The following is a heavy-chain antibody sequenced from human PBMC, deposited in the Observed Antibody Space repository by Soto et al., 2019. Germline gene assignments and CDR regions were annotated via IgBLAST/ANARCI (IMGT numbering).Heavy chain of an antibody. CDR2: IIPMFGTP. Sequence: SVKVSCKASGGTFSRYAITWMRQAPGQGLEWMGRIIPMFGTPNYAQKFQGRVTISADESTSTAYMELSSLRSEDTAVYYCATGAYYDSSGYVYWFDPWGQGTLVTVSS. D-gene: IGHD3-22*01. V-gene: IGHV1-69*13. CDR3: ATGAYYDSSGYVYWFDP. J-gene: IGHJ5*02. CDR1: GGTFSRYA.